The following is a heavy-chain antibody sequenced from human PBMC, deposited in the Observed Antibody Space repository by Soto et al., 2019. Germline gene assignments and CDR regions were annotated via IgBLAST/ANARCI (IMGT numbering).Heavy chain of an antibody. CDR2: IISDGSRT. V-gene: IGHV3-74*03. J-gene: IGHJ4*02. CDR3: LTGGQLGSFDY. CDR1: GFTFSDRW. Sequence: GGSLRLSCVASGFTFSDRWRHWVRQSPGKGLVWVSHIISDGSRTTYVDSVKGRFSISRDNAENTVSLQMNSLRVEDTAVYYCLTGGQLGSFDYWGRGTLVTVSS. D-gene: IGHD6-6*01.